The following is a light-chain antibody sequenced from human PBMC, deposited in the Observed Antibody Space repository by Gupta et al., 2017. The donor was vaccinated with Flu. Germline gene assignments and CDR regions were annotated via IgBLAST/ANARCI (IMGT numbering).Light chain of an antibody. V-gene: IGKV3-11*01. Sequence: EIVLTQSPATMSLSPGESATLSCRASQSVSSYLAWYQQKPGQAPRLFIYDASNWATGIPARFSGSGSGTDFTLTISSLEPEAFAVYFCQQRSNWPLTFGGGTKVEIK. CDR3: QQRSNWPLT. CDR1: QSVSSY. CDR2: DAS. J-gene: IGKJ4*01.